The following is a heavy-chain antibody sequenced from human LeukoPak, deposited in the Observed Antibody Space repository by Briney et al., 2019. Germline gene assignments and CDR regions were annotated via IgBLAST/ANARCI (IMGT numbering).Heavy chain of an antibody. Sequence: PSETLSLTCAVYGGSFSGYYWSWIRQPPGKGLEWVSAISGSGGSTYYADSVKGRFTISRDNSKNTLYLQMNSLRAEDTAVCYCAKVGSMVRGVSSRFDYWGQGTLVTVSS. CDR1: GGSFSGYY. J-gene: IGHJ4*02. CDR2: ISGSGGST. CDR3: AKVGSMVRGVSSRFDY. V-gene: IGHV3-23*01. D-gene: IGHD3-10*01.